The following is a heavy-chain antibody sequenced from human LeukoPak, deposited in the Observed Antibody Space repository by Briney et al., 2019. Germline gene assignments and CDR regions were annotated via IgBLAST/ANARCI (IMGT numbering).Heavy chain of an antibody. Sequence: PSETLSLTCTVSGGSISNYYWNWIRQAPGKGLEWIGYIYYTGSTNKNPSLKSRVTISVDTSKNQFSLKLSSVTAADTAVYYCARRYVWGSYRLDYWGQGTLVTVSS. D-gene: IGHD3-16*02. CDR3: ARRYVWGSYRLDY. V-gene: IGHV4-59*12. CDR1: GGSISNYY. CDR2: IYYTGST. J-gene: IGHJ4*02.